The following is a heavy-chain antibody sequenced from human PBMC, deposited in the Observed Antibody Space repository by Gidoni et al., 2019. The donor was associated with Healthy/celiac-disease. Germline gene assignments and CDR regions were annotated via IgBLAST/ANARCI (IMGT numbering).Heavy chain of an antibody. D-gene: IGHD3-10*01. Sequence: EVQLLESGGGLVQPGGSLRLSCAAPGFTFSSYAMSWVRQAPGKGLEWVSAISGSGGSTYYADSVKGRFTISRDNSKNTLYLQMNSLRAEDTAVYYCAKRGDGYNDAFDIWGQGTMVTVSS. CDR2: ISGSGGST. J-gene: IGHJ3*02. CDR3: AKRGDGYNDAFDI. CDR1: GFTFSSYA. V-gene: IGHV3-23*01.